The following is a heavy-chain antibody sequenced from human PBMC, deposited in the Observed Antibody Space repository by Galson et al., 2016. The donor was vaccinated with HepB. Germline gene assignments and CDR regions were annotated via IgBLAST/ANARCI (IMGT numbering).Heavy chain of an antibody. V-gene: IGHV3-11*01. Sequence: SLRLSCAASGFSFNDFYMSWIRQPPGKALEWISYISHSGNTREYADSVKGRVTVSRDNNKTSVYLQMNSRGAEDTALYYCARDVNNWTGDRRLFDLWGQGTLVAVSS. CDR1: GFSFNDFY. D-gene: IGHD1-1*01. CDR2: ISHSGNTR. CDR3: ARDVNNWTGDRRLFDL. J-gene: IGHJ4*02.